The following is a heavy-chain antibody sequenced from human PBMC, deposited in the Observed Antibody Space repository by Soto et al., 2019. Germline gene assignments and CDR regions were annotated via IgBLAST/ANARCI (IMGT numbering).Heavy chain of an antibody. CDR3: ATIPVDTYMIYWSDP. Sequence: PSETLSLTGGVSGDAVSSGEYYWSFMRHPPGTGLEWIGHVYFSGSTNYIPSLKSRLTMSVDTAKNQFSLKLNSVTAADTAVYYCATIPVDTYMIYWSDPWGQGTQVTVYS. D-gene: IGHD3-16*01. V-gene: IGHV4-61*08. J-gene: IGHJ5*02. CDR1: GDAVSSGEYY. CDR2: VYFSGST.